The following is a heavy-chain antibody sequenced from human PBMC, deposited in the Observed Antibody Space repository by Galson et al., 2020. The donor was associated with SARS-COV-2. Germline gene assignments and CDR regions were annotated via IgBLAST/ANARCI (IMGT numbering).Heavy chain of an antibody. Sequence: LGESLKISCAASGFIFSTYAMYLVRQAPGKGLEWVAVISYDGSNENYADSVKGRFTISRDNSKNTLYLQMNSLRAEDTAVYYCARDSPVSGTYGMDVWGQGTTVTVSS. CDR3: ARDSPVSGTYGMDV. J-gene: IGHJ6*02. CDR1: GFIFSTYA. CDR2: ISYDGSNE. D-gene: IGHD3-10*01. V-gene: IGHV3-30*04.